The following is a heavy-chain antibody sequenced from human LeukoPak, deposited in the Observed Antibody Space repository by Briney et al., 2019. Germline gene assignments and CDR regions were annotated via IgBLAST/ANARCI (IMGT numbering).Heavy chain of an antibody. CDR3: AKTREYSSSSPPDY. V-gene: IGHV3-11*04. CDR1: GFTFSDYY. Sequence: GGSLRLSCAASGFTFSDYYMSWIRQAPGKGLEWVSYISSSGSTIYYADSVKGRFTISRDNAKNSLYLQMNSLRAEDTAVYYCAKTREYSSSSPPDYWGQGTLVTVSS. D-gene: IGHD6-6*01. CDR2: ISSSGSTI. J-gene: IGHJ4*02.